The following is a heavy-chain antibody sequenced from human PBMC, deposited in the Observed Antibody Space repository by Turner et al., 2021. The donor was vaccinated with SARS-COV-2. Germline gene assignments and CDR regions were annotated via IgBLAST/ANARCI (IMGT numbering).Heavy chain of an antibody. V-gene: IGHV3-30-3*01. D-gene: IGHD1-26*01. CDR1: GFTFSTYA. J-gene: IGHJ3*02. Sequence: QVQLVESGGGVVQPGRSLRFSCAASGFTFSTYAMHWVRQAPGKGLEWVAVISYDGSNKYYADSVKGRFTISRDNSKNTLYLQMNSLRAEDTAVYYCARAGWDLLPFDAFDIWGQGTMVTISS. CDR2: ISYDGSNK. CDR3: ARAGWDLLPFDAFDI.